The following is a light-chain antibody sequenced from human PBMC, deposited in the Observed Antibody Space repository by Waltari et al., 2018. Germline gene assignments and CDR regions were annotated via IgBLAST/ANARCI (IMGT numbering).Light chain of an antibody. V-gene: IGKV4-1*01. Sequence: DIVMTQSPDSLAVSLGERATINCKSSQSVLYSSNNKNYLAWYQPKPGQPPKLLIYWSSTRESGVPDRFSGSGSGTDFTLTISSLQAEDVAVYFFQQYYSTPPTWTFGQGTKVEIK. CDR1: QSVLYSSNNKNY. CDR2: WSS. CDR3: QQYYSTPPTWT. J-gene: IGKJ1*01.